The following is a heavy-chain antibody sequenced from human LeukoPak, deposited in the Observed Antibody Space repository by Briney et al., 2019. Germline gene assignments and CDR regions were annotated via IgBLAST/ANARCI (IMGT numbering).Heavy chain of an antibody. V-gene: IGHV3-48*03. D-gene: IGHD2-15*01. CDR2: ISSSGSTI. Sequence: GGSLRLSCAASGFTFSSYEMNWVRQAPGKGLEWVSYISSSGSTIYYADSVKGRFTISRDNAKNSLYLQMNSLRAEDTAVYYCASEYCSGGSRNMDVWGKGTTVTVSS. CDR3: ASEYCSGGSRNMDV. J-gene: IGHJ6*03. CDR1: GFTFSSYE.